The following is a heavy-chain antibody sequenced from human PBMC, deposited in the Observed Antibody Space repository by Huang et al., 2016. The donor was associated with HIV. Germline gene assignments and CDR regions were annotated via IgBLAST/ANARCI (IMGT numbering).Heavy chain of an antibody. CDR3: ARHGRVAGHYYNNMDV. Sequence: LQLQESGPGLVKSSETLSLICTVSGGSISSSSYYWGWIRKPPGKGPEWSGSIYFSWNTYYNPPLKSRVTISVDTSKNQFSLKVNSVTAADTAVYYCARHGRVAGHYYNNMDVWGRGTTVTVSS. D-gene: IGHD6-19*01. CDR2: IYFSWNT. CDR1: GGSISSSSYY. V-gene: IGHV4-39*01. J-gene: IGHJ6*02.